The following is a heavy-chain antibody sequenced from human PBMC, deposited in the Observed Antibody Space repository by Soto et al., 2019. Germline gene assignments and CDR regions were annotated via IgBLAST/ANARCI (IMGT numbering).Heavy chain of an antibody. CDR1: GFSFGDYA. J-gene: IGHJ6*02. CDR2: ISGTGSRT. D-gene: IGHD5-18*01. V-gene: IGHV3-23*01. CDR3: ARGGRYTYGYGDYSYGMDV. Sequence: EVQVLESGGGLVQPGGSLRLSCAASGFSFGDYAMSWVRQAPGKGLEWVSGISGTGSRTSHADSVRGRFTISRDNVNNTLSLQMDSLRAEDTAVYYCARGGRYTYGYGDYSYGMDVWGQGTTVTVSS.